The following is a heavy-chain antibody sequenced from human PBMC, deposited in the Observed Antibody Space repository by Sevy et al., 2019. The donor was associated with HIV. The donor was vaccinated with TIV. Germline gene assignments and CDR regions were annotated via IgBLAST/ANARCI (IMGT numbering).Heavy chain of an antibody. J-gene: IGHJ4*02. CDR3: ARDFRSSPDY. V-gene: IGHV1-18*04. CDR2: ISGNNGNT. D-gene: IGHD6-6*01. CDR1: GYTFSTYG. Sequence: ASVKVSCKTSGYTFSTYGISWVRQAPGQGLEWMGWISGNNGNTNYAQNFQGRVTMTTDTSTGKAYMELTSLTFDDTAVYYCARDFRSSPDYWGQGTLVTVSS.